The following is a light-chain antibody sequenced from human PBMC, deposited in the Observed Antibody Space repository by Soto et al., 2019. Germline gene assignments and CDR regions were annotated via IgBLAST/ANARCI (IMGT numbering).Light chain of an antibody. CDR3: QQDDQWWT. J-gene: IGKJ1*01. Sequence: ERAMTQSPATLSVSTWERATLSCRASQSIGRSLAWYQVEPGQAPRLLIYAASTRVAGIPDRFSGSGSGTEFTLTIRSLQSEDFRVYVCQQDDQWWTFGQGTKVEVK. V-gene: IGKV3-15*01. CDR1: QSIGRS. CDR2: AAS.